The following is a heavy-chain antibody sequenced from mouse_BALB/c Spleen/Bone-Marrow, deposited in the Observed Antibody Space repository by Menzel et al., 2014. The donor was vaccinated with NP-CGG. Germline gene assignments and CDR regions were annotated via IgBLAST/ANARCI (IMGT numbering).Heavy chain of an antibody. CDR3: ARDDYYAMDY. V-gene: IGHV7-3*02. CDR1: GFTFTDYY. Sequence: DVHLVESGGGLVQPGGSLRLSCATSGFTFTDYYMSWVRPPPGKALEWLGFIRNKANGYTTEYSASVKGRFTISRDNSQSILYLQMNTLRAEDSATYYCARDDYYAMDYWGQGTSVTVSS. CDR2: IRNKANGYTT. J-gene: IGHJ4*01.